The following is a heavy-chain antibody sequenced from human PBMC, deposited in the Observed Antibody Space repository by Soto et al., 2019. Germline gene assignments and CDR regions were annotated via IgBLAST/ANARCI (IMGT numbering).Heavy chain of an antibody. V-gene: IGHV4-39*01. D-gene: IGHD4-17*01. J-gene: IGHJ1*01. CDR3: ASLNGDYLSY. CDR2: IYYSGGT. CDR1: GGSISSSTYY. Sequence: LSLTCTVSGGSISSSTYYWGWIRQSPGKGLEWIGSIYYSGGTYYNPSLKSRVTISVDTSRNQFSLKLSSVTAADTAVYYCASLNGDYLSYWGKGTLVTVSS.